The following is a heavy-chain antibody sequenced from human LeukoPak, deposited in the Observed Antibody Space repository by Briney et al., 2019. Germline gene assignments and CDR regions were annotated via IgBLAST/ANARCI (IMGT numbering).Heavy chain of an antibody. CDR1: GFTFSSYG. D-gene: IGHD2-21*02. V-gene: IGHV3-30*03. CDR3: ARESSGDWVFDY. Sequence: PGGSLRLSCAASGFTFSSYGMHWVRQAPGKGLEWVAVISYDGSNKYYADSVKGRFTISRDNSKNTLYLQMNSLRAEDTAVYYCARESSGDWVFDYWGQGTLVTVSS. CDR2: ISYDGSNK. J-gene: IGHJ4*02.